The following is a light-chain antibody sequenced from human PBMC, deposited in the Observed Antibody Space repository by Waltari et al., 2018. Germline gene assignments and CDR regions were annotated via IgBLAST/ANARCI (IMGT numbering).Light chain of an antibody. Sequence: EIQLTQSPSTLSASVGDRVTITCRASQSVSHWLSWYQEQPGKAPKLLIYKASGLENGVQSRFSGSESETEFSLTISGLQPDDFATYYCQHYSSYPYTFGQGTRLEIK. CDR3: QHYSSYPYT. CDR1: QSVSHW. CDR2: KAS. J-gene: IGKJ2*01. V-gene: IGKV1-5*03.